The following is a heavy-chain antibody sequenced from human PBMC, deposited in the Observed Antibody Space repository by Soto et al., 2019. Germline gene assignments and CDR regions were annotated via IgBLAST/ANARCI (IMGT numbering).Heavy chain of an antibody. CDR3: ARAPLTIYDTSGYYDY. D-gene: IGHD3-22*01. J-gene: IGHJ4*02. V-gene: IGHV3-33*01. Sequence: QVQLVGSGGGVVQPGRSLRLSCAASGVTFSNYAMHWVRQAPGKGLEGVAVIWSDGTNKYYADSVKGRFTISRDKSKNTLYLQMNSLSAEDTAVYYCARAPLTIYDTSGYYDYWGQGIQVTVSS. CDR2: IWSDGTNK. CDR1: GVTFSNYA.